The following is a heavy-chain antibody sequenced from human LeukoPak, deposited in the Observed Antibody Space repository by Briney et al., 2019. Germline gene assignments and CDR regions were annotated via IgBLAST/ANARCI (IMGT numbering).Heavy chain of an antibody. J-gene: IGHJ6*03. Sequence: GRSLRLSCAASGFTFSSYSMNWVRQAPGKGLEWVSSISSSSSYIYYADSVKGRFTISRDNAKKSLYLQMNSLRVEDTAVYYCARAYSERYGLGYYYMDVWGKGTTVTVSS. CDR2: ISSSSSYI. CDR3: ARAYSERYGLGYYYMDV. V-gene: IGHV3-21*01. CDR1: GFTFSSYS. D-gene: IGHD1-26*01.